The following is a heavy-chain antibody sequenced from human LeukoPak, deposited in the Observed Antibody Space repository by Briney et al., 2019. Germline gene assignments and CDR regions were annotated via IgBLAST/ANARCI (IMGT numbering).Heavy chain of an antibody. V-gene: IGHV3-23*01. CDR2: ISGSGGST. J-gene: IGHJ4*02. Sequence: PGGSLRLSCAASGFTFSSYAMSWVRQAPGKGLEWVSAISGSGGSTYYADSVKGRFTISRDNSKNTLYLQMNSLRAEDTAVYYCARDYDSSGYYADWGQGTLVTVSS. D-gene: IGHD3-22*01. CDR3: ARDYDSSGYYAD. CDR1: GFTFSSYA.